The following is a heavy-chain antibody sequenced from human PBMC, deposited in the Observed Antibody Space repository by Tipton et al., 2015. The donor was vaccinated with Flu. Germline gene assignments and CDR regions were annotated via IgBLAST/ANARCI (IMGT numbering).Heavy chain of an antibody. CDR2: LYYSGST. CDR1: NDSISTSY. D-gene: IGHD4-17*01. Sequence: TLSLTCTVSNDSISTSYWSWIRQSPGKGLEWIGYLYYSGSTIYNPSLKSRVTISVDMSKNQLSLKLTSVTAADTAMYYCARGDYGDYDHEADGFDIWGQGTLVTVSA. J-gene: IGHJ3*02. V-gene: IGHV4-59*08. CDR3: ARGDYGDYDHEADGFDI.